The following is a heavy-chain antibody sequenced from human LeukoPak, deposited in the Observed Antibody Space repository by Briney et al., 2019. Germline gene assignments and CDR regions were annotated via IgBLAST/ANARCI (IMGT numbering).Heavy chain of an antibody. V-gene: IGHV3-23*01. CDR3: ARGWLVSFDS. CDR1: GFTFDDYG. D-gene: IGHD5-12*01. J-gene: IGHJ4*02. CDR2: ITSSGGST. Sequence: GGSLRLSCAASGFTFDDYGMSWVRQAPGKGLEWVSSITSSGGSTYYAESVKGRFTISRDSSQKTLHLQMSDLKSDDAAIYYCARGWLVSFDSWGQGTLVAVSS.